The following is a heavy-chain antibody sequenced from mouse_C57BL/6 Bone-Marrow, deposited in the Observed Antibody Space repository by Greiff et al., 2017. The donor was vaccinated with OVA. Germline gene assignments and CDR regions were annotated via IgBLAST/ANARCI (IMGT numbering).Heavy chain of an antibody. J-gene: IGHJ3*01. CDR2: IDPSDSYT. Sequence: QVQLQQPGAELVRPGTSVKLSCKASGYTFTSYWMHWVKQRPGQGLEWIGVIDPSDSYTNYNQKFKGKATLTVDTSSSTAYMQLSSLTSEDSAVYYCANGYYGAYWGQGTLVTVSA. CDR3: ANGYYGAY. V-gene: IGHV1-59*01. CDR1: GYTFTSYW. D-gene: IGHD2-3*01.